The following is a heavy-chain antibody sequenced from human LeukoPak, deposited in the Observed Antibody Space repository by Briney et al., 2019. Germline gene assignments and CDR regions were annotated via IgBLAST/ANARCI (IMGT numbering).Heavy chain of an antibody. CDR1: GYTFTCYY. V-gene: IGHV1-2*02. D-gene: IGHD3-22*01. CDR3: ARDPTTYYYDSSGYYYDY. J-gene: IGHJ4*02. Sequence: ASVKVSCKASGYTFTCYYMHWVRQAPGQGLEWMGWINPNSGGTNYAQKFQGRVTMTRDTSISTAYMELSRLRSDDTAVYYCARDPTTYYYDSSGYYYDYWGQGTLVTVSS. CDR2: INPNSGGT.